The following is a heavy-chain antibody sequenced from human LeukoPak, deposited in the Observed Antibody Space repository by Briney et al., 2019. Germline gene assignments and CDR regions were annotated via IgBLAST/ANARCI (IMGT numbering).Heavy chain of an antibody. Sequence: GRSLRLSCAASGCTFSSYGMHWVRQAPGKGLEWVAVISYDGSNKYYADSVKGRFTISRDNAKNSLYLQMNSLRAEDTAVYYCARETDYSLFDYWGQGTLVTVSS. CDR2: ISYDGSNK. V-gene: IGHV3-30*03. J-gene: IGHJ4*02. D-gene: IGHD3-10*01. CDR1: GCTFSSYG. CDR3: ARETDYSLFDY.